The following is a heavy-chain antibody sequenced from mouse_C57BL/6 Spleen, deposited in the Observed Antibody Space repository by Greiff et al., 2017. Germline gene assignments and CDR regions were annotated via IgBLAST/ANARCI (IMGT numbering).Heavy chain of an antibody. Sequence: EVKLVASGEGLVKPGGSLKLSCAASGFTFSSYAMSWVRQTPEKRLEWVAYISSGGDYIYYADTVKGRFTISRDNARNTLYLQMSSLKSEDTAMYYCTSLTTVVTRYFDGWGTGTTVTGSS. J-gene: IGHJ1*03. V-gene: IGHV5-9-1*02. CDR1: GFTFSSYA. CDR2: ISSGGDYI. D-gene: IGHD1-1*01. CDR3: TSLTTVVTRYFDG.